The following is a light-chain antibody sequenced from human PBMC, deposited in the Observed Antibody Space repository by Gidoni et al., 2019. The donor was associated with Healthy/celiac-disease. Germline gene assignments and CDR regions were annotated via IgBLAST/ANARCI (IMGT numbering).Light chain of an antibody. J-gene: IGKJ1*01. CDR2: GAS. Sequence: SPGTLSLSPGERATLSCRASQSVSSSYLAWYQQKPGQAPRLLIYGASSRATGIPDRFSGSGSGTDFTLTISRLEPEDFAVYYCQQYGSSPGTFGQXTKVEIK. CDR1: QSVSSSY. V-gene: IGKV3-20*01. CDR3: QQYGSSPGT.